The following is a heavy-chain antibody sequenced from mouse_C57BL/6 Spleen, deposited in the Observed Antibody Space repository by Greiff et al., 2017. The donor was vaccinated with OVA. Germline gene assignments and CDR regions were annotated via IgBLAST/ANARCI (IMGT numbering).Heavy chain of an antibody. CDR3: ASRRIYDGYYEGAMDY. D-gene: IGHD2-3*01. CDR2: ISSGSSTI. V-gene: IGHV5-17*01. CDR1: GFTFSDYG. Sequence: EVKLVESGGGLVKPGGSLKLSCAASGFTFSDYGMHWVRQAPEKGLEWVAYISSGSSTIYYADTVKGRFTISRDNAKNTLFLQMTSLRSEDTAMYYCASRRIYDGYYEGAMDYWGQGTSVTVSS. J-gene: IGHJ4*01.